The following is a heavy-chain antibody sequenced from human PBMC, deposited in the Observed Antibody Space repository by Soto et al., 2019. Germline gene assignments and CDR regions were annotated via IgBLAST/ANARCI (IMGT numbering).Heavy chain of an antibody. CDR1: GFTFSSYA. Sequence: QVQLVESGGGVVQPGRSLRLSCAASGFTFSSYAMHWVRRAPGKGLEWMAVMSYDGSNKYYADSVKGRFTISRDNSKNTLDLQMTSLRPEATALYYCARDGGAYWGQGTLVIVSS. J-gene: IGHJ4*02. CDR3: ARDGGAY. CDR2: MSYDGSNK. V-gene: IGHV3-30-3*01. D-gene: IGHD3-16*01.